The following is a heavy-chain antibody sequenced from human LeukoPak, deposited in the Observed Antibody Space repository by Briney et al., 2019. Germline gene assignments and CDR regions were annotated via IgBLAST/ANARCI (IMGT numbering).Heavy chain of an antibody. CDR2: ISYDGSNK. J-gene: IGHJ4*02. D-gene: IGHD6-13*01. Sequence: GGSLRLSCAASGFTFSSYAMHWVRQAPGKGLEWVAVISYDGSNKYYADSVKGRFTISRDNSKNTLYLQMNSLRAEDTAVYYCAREEGSWYGAIDYRGQGTLVTVSS. CDR1: GFTFSSYA. CDR3: AREEGSWYGAIDY. V-gene: IGHV3-30*04.